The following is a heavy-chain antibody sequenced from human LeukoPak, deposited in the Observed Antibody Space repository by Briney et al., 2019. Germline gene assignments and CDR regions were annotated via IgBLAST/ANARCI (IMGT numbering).Heavy chain of an antibody. D-gene: IGHD6-19*01. V-gene: IGHV4-59*12. CDR1: GGSISSYY. CDR2: IYYSGST. J-gene: IGHJ3*02. CDR3: ARRARYSSGWYTPDAFDI. Sequence: SETLSLTCTVSGGSISSYYWSWIRQPPGKGLEWIGYIYYSGSTNYNPSLKSRVTISVDTSKNQFSLKLSSVTAADTAVYYCARRARYSSGWYTPDAFDIWGQGTMVTVSS.